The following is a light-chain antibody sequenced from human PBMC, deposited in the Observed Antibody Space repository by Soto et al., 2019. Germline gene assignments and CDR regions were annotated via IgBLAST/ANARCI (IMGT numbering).Light chain of an antibody. Sequence: QSVLTQPPSVSGAPGQRVTISCTGSSSNIGAGYDGHWYQQLPGTAPKLLIYGNTNRPSGVPDRFSGSKSGTSASLAITGLRAEDEADYYCQSYDNSLSGYVFGTGTKRTVL. CDR3: QSYDNSLSGYV. J-gene: IGLJ1*01. CDR1: SSNIGAGYD. V-gene: IGLV1-40*01. CDR2: GNT.